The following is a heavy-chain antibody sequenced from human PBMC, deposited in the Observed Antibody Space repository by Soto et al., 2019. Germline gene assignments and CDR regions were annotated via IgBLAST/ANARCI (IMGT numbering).Heavy chain of an antibody. CDR2: IIPIFGTA. J-gene: IGHJ1*01. Sequence: QVQLVQSGAEVKKPGSSVKVSCKASGGTFSSYAISWVRQAPGQGLEWMGGIIPIFGTANYAQKFQGRVTTAADEPTSRAYMELSSLRAEDTAVYYCADGDGYNQDRQYFQHWGQGTLVTVSS. D-gene: IGHD5-12*01. CDR1: GGTFSSYA. CDR3: ADGDGYNQDRQYFQH. V-gene: IGHV1-69*12.